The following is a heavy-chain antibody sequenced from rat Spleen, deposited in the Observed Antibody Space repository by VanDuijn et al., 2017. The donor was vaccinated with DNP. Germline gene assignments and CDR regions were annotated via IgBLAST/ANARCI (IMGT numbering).Heavy chain of an antibody. CDR3: AKDIDNSNYWYFDI. J-gene: IGHJ1*01. Sequence: EVQLVESGGGLVQPGRSMKLSCTASGFTFSDYGMAWVRQAPTKGLEWIASINYEGYSTFYRDSVKGRLTISRDNAKSILYLQMESLRSEDTAAYYCAKDIDNSNYWYFDIWGPGTMVTVSS. CDR1: GFTFSDYG. V-gene: IGHV5-20*01. CDR2: INYEGYST. D-gene: IGHD1-8*01.